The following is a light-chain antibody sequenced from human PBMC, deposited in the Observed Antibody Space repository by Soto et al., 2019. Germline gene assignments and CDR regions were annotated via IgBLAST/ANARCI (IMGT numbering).Light chain of an antibody. CDR1: RRISDW. CDR2: DAS. V-gene: IGKV1-5*01. Sequence: DIQMTQSPSSLSPSVGDRVTITCRASRRISDWLAWYQQKPGKAPELLIFDASNLKSGVSSRFSGSGSGTEFTLTISRLQPDDVATYYCLQYSSHSWTFGQWTKVEIK. J-gene: IGKJ1*01. CDR3: LQYSSHSWT.